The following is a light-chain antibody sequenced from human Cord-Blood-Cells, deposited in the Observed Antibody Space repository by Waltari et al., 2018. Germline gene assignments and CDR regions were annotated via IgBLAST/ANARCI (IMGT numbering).Light chain of an antibody. CDR1: QSVSSSY. J-gene: IGKJ5*01. V-gene: IGKV3-20*01. CDR3: QQYGSSLIT. CDR2: GAS. Sequence: IVLTQSPGNLSLSPGERTTLSCRASQSVSSSYLAWYQQKPGPAPRLLIYGASSRATGIPDRFSGSGSGTDFTLTISRLEPEDFAVYYCQQYGSSLITFGQGTRLEIK.